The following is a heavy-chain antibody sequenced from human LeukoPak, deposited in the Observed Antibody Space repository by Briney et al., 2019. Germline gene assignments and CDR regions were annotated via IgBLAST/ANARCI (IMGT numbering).Heavy chain of an antibody. CDR3: AKFRLEWELQGAFDF. CDR1: GFTFNDYA. CDR2: SSTSGGNI. V-gene: IGHV3-23*01. J-gene: IGHJ3*01. Sequence: GGSLRLSWEISGFTFNDYAMSWVRQAPGKGLEWVAASSTSGGNIYYADSLKGRFTISRDNSKNMFYLQMNNLRAEDTAIYYCAKFRLEWELQGAFDFWGPGTLVTVFS. D-gene: IGHD1-26*01.